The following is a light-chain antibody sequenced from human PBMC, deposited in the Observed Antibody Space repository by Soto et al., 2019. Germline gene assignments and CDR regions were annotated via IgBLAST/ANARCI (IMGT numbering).Light chain of an antibody. CDR3: QQYNSWPRT. Sequence: DIVRKKSVSTLSVSQSQGATLSWRASQPISRNLAWYQQKPGQAPRLLIYGASTRATDIPGRFSGGGSGTEFTLTISSLQSEDFAIYFCQQYNSWPRTSGQGTKV. CDR2: GAS. V-gene: IGKV3-15*01. J-gene: IGKJ1*01. CDR1: QPISRN.